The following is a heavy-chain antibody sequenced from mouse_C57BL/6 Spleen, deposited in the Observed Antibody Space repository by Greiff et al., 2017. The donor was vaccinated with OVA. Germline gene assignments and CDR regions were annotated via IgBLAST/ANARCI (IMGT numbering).Heavy chain of an antibody. CDR3: ARIGPMMVTTGYFDV. J-gene: IGHJ1*03. CDR2: IWSGGST. V-gene: IGHV2-2*01. Sequence: QVHVKQSGPGLVQPSQSLSITCTVSGFSLTSYGVHWVRQSPGKGLEWLGVIWSGGSTDYNAAFISRLSISKDNSKSQVFFKMNSLQADDTAIYYCARIGPMMVTTGYFDVWGTGTTVTVSS. CDR1: GFSLTSYG. D-gene: IGHD2-3*01.